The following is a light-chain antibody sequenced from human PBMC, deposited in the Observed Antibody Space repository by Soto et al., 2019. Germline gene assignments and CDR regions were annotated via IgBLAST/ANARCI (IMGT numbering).Light chain of an antibody. J-gene: IGKJ4*01. CDR2: GAS. Sequence: MSQSPATLSVSPGERVSLSRRASQSISTNLAWYQQKPGQAPRLLIYGASTRDTHIPDRFSGTGSETEFTLSVSSLQSEDFEIYYCQQYYDWPLVTFGGGTKVDIK. V-gene: IGKV3-15*01. CDR3: QQYYDWPLVT. CDR1: QSISTN.